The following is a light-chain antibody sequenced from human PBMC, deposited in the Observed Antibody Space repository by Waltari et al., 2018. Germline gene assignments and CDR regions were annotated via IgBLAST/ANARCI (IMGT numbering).Light chain of an antibody. CDR1: QSISTF. V-gene: IGKV1-39*01. CDR3: QQSYRTPPYT. Sequence: DIQLTQAPSSLYASVGDGVTITCRASQSISTFLHWYQQKLRSAPKLLIYGAYSLQSGVPSRFRGSGSGTDFTLTISSLQPEDFATYYCQQSYRTPPYTFGQGTKVEI. J-gene: IGKJ2*01. CDR2: GAY.